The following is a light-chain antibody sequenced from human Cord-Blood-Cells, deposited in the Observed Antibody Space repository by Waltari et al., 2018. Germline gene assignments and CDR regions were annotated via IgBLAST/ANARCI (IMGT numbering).Light chain of an antibody. V-gene: IGLV3-25*03. CDR3: QSADSSGTYNWV. Sequence: SYELTQPPPLSVSPGQTARITCPGDALPKQYAYWYQQKPGQAPVLVIYKDSERPSGIPERFSGSSSGTTVTLTISGVQAEDEADYYCQSADSSGTYNWVFGGGTKLTVL. CDR2: KDS. CDR1: ALPKQY. J-gene: IGLJ3*02.